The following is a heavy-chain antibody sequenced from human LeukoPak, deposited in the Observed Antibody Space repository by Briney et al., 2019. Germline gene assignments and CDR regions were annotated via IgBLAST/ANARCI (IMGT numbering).Heavy chain of an antibody. Sequence: NHGESLQISCKGSGYSFTSYWIGWGRQLPGKGLEWMGIIYPGDSDTRYSPSFQGQVTISANKSISTAYLQWSSLKASDTAMYYCARQGSVPAAMTFLGWFDPWGQGTLVTVSS. J-gene: IGHJ5*02. V-gene: IGHV5-51*01. CDR2: IYPGDSDT. D-gene: IGHD2-2*01. CDR3: ARQGSVPAAMTFLGWFDP. CDR1: GYSFTSYW.